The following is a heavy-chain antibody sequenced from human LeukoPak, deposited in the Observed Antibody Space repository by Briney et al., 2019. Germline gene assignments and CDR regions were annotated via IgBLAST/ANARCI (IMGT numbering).Heavy chain of an antibody. Sequence: GGSLRLSCAASGFTFSSYAMTWVRQATGKGLEWVSTVSGSGGSTYYADSVKGRFTISRDNSENTFYLQMNSLRAEDTAVYYCAKDSDYYYYMDVWGTGTTVTVSS. CDR2: VSGSGGST. J-gene: IGHJ6*03. CDR1: GFTFSSYA. CDR3: AKDSDYYYYMDV. V-gene: IGHV3-23*01.